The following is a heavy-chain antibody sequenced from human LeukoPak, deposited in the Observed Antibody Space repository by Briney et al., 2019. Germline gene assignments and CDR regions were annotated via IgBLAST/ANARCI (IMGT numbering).Heavy chain of an antibody. D-gene: IGHD1-26*01. J-gene: IGHJ5*02. CDR3: AKDRFEWELSWFDP. CDR2: ISYDGSNK. CDR1: GFTFSSYG. V-gene: IGHV3-30*18. Sequence: GRSLRLSCAASGFTFSSYGMHWVRQVPGKGLEWVAVISYDGSNKYYADSVKGRFTISRDNSKNTLYLQMNSLRAEDTAVYYCAKDRFEWELSWFDPWGQGTLVTVSS.